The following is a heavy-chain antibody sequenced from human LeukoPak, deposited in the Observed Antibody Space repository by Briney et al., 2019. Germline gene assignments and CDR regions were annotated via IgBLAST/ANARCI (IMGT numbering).Heavy chain of an antibody. D-gene: IGHD3-16*01. J-gene: IGHJ4*02. CDR3: ARPLGGFDY. V-gene: IGHV3-30*03. CDR1: GFTFSSYG. Sequence: PGRSLRLSCAASGFTFSSYGIHWVRQAPGKGLEWVAVISYDGSNKYYADSVKGRFTISRDNSKNTLYLQMNSLRAEDTAVYYCARPLGGFDYWGQGTLVTVSS. CDR2: ISYDGSNK.